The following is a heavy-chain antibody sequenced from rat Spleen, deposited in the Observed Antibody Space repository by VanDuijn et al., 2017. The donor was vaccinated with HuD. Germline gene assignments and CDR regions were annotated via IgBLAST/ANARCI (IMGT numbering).Heavy chain of an antibody. CDR3: AREGMVIPPFDY. J-gene: IGHJ2*01. CDR2: IWNTGGT. V-gene: IGHV2-41*01. D-gene: IGHD1-12*03. Sequence: QVQLKESGPDLVQPSQTLSLTCTVAGFSLTSYNVHWVRQPPGKGLEWMGVIWNTGGTRYNSALKSRLSISKDTTKSQVFVKMKRLQTEDTATYYCAREGMVIPPFDYWGQGVMVTVSS. CDR1: GFSLTSYN.